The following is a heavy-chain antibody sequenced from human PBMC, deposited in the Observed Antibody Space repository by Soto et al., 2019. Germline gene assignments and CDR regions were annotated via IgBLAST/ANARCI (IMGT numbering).Heavy chain of an antibody. J-gene: IGHJ4*02. CDR3: AVATVYRLDY. CDR2: IHHSGRT. D-gene: IGHD5-12*01. CDR1: SGAISSSNW. Sequence: QVQLQESGPGLVKPSGTLSLTCAVSSGAISSSNWWSWVRQPPGKGLEWIGEIHHSGRTNYNPSLKSRVTISVDKYKNPVSLNLSSVTAADTAVYYCAVATVYRLDYWGQGTLVTVSS. V-gene: IGHV4-4*02.